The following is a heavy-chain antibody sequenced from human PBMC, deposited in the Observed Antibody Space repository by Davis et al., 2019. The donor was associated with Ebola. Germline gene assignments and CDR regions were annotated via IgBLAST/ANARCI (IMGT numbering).Heavy chain of an antibody. J-gene: IGHJ6*03. V-gene: IGHV3-7*03. CDR1: GFTFSSYW. CDR2: IKQDGSEK. CDR3: ARDRVPPTRGDYYYYYMDV. Sequence: GESLKISCAASGFTFSSYWMSWVRQAPGKGLEWVANIKQDGSEKYYVDSVKGRFTISRDNAKNSLYLQMNSLRAEDTAVYYCARDRVPPTRGDYYYYYMDVWGKGTTVTVSS. D-gene: IGHD2-2*01.